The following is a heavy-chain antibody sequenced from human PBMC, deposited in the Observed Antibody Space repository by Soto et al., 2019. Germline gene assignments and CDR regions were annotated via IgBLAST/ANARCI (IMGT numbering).Heavy chain of an antibody. CDR3: ARTYDSSGYYYGDYYGMDV. CDR2: IYPGDSDT. D-gene: IGHD3-22*01. Sequence: GESLKISCKGSGYSCTSYWIGWVRQMPGKGMEWMGIIYPGDSDTRYSPSFQGQVTISADKSISTAYLQWSSLKASDTAMYYCARTYDSSGYYYGDYYGMDVWGQGTTVTVSS. V-gene: IGHV5-51*01. J-gene: IGHJ6*02. CDR1: GYSCTSYW.